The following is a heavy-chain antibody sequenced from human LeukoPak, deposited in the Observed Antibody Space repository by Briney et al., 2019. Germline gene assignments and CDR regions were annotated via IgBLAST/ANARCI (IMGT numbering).Heavy chain of an antibody. J-gene: IGHJ4*02. CDR3: ARVLIIPNYYGSGSYPSFFDY. D-gene: IGHD3-10*01. V-gene: IGHV1-18*01. CDR2: ISAYNGNT. Sequence: GASVKVSCKASGYTFTSYGISWVRQAPGQGLEWMGWISAYNGNTNYAQKLQGRVTMTTDTSTSTAYMELRSLRSDDTAVYYRARVLIIPNYYGSGSYPSFFDYWGQGTLVTVSS. CDR1: GYTFTSYG.